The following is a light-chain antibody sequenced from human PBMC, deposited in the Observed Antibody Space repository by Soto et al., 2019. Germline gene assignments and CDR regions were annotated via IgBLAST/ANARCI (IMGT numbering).Light chain of an antibody. Sequence: EIVLTQSPGTLSLSPGERATLSCRASQSVSSSYLAWYQQKPGQAPRLLIYGASSRATGIPDRFSGSGSGTDFTLTISRLEPQDYAVYYCQQYGSSRPITFGPGTRLEMK. V-gene: IGKV3-20*01. CDR2: GAS. J-gene: IGKJ5*01. CDR1: QSVSSSY. CDR3: QQYGSSRPIT.